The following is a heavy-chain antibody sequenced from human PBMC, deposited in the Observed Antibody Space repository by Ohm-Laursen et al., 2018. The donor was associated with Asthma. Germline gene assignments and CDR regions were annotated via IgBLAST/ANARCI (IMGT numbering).Heavy chain of an antibody. Sequence: GASVKVSCKVSGGTFSSYAISWVRQAPGQGLEWMGGIIPIFGTANYAQKFQGRVTITADESTSTAYMELSSLRSEDTAVYYCASQGAVGATREYYFDYWGQGTLVTVSS. D-gene: IGHD1-26*01. J-gene: IGHJ4*02. CDR1: GGTFSSYA. CDR2: IIPIFGTA. V-gene: IGHV1-69*13. CDR3: ASQGAVGATREYYFDY.